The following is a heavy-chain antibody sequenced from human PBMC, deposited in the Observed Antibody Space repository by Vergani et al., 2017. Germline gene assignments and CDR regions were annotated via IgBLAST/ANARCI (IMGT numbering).Heavy chain of an antibody. CDR1: GGSVSSGSYY. Sequence: QVQLQESGPGLVKPSETLSLTCTVSGGSVSSGSYYWSWIRQPAGKGLEWIGYIYYSGSTNYNPSLKSRVTISVDTSKNQFSLKLSSVTAADTAVYYCARGRITIFGVGITSWFDPWGQGTLVTVSS. CDR2: IYYSGST. J-gene: IGHJ5*02. D-gene: IGHD3-3*01. CDR3: ARGRITIFGVGITSWFDP. V-gene: IGHV4-61*10.